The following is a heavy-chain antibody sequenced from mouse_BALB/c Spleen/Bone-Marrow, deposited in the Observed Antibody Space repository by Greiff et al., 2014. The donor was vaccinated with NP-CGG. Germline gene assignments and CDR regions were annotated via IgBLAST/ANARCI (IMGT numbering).Heavy chain of an antibody. CDR2: ISTYSGNT. D-gene: IGHD2-14*01. CDR3: ARGRYGNYYAMDY. Sequence: VQLQESGPELVRPGVSVKISCKGSGYTFTDYAMHWVKQSHAKRLEWIGVISTYSGNTNYNQKFKGKATMTVDKSSSTAYMELARLTSEDSAIYYCARGRYGNYYAMDYWGQGTSVTVSS. J-gene: IGHJ4*01. V-gene: IGHV1-67*01. CDR1: GYTFTDYA.